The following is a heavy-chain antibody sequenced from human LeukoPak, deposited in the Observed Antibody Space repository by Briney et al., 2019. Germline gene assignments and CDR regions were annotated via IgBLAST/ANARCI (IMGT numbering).Heavy chain of an antibody. J-gene: IGHJ6*03. CDR3: TRDVSGYGHYYYYYYMDV. Sequence: GGSLRLSCTASGFTFGDYAMSWFRQAPGKGLEWVGFIRSKAYGGTTEYAASVKGRFTISRDDSKSIAYLQMNSLKTEDTAVYYCTRDVSGYGHYYYYYYMDVWGKGTTVTVSS. V-gene: IGHV3-49*03. D-gene: IGHD5-12*01. CDR1: GFTFGDYA. CDR2: IRSKAYGGTT.